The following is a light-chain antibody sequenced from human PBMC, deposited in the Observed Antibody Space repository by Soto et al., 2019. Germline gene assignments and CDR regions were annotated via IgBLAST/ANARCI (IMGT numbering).Light chain of an antibody. CDR3: QQYCDSQRT. V-gene: IGKV3-20*01. Sequence: IVLTQSPGSLSLSPGDRATISCRASQGVSSSYLAWYQHTPGKAPRLLMYAASSRATGVPDRFSGSGSGTDFTLTISRLQPEDFTVYYCQQYCDSQRTFGGGTKVEIK. CDR1: QGVSSSY. J-gene: IGKJ4*01. CDR2: AAS.